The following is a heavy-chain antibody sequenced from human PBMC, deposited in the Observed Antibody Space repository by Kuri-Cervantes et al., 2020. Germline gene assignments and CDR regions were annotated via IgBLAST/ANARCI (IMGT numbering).Heavy chain of an antibody. Sequence: ASVKVSCKASGYSFTSHYIHWVRQAPGQGLEWMGVVNPSGGSTSYAQKFQGRVTITADESTGTAYMELSSLRSEDTAVYYCARETYDILTGYYGNYYYYMDVWGKGTTVTVSS. D-gene: IGHD3-9*01. CDR3: ARETYDILTGYYGNYYYYMDV. J-gene: IGHJ6*03. V-gene: IGHV1-46*01. CDR1: GYSFTSHY. CDR2: VNPSGGST.